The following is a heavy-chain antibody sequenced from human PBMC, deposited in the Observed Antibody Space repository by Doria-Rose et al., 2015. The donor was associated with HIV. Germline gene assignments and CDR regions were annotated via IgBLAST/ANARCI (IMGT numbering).Heavy chain of an antibody. Sequence: QITLKESGPVLVKPTEILTLTCTVSGVSLSSPGMGVSCIRQPPGKALEWLANIFSDDERSYKTSLQSRLTIARGTSKSQLVLTMTDMDPVDTATYYCARIKSSRWYHKYYFDFCGQGTLVIVSA. V-gene: IGHV2-26*01. D-gene: IGHD6-13*01. CDR2: IFSDDER. CDR3: ARIKSSRWYHKYYFDF. CDR1: GVSLSSPGMG. J-gene: IGHJ4*02.